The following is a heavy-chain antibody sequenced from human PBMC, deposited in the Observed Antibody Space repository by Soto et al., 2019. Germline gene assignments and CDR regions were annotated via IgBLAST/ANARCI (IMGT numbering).Heavy chain of an antibody. CDR3: VGTGTTDDY. D-gene: IGHD4-17*01. Sequence: QVQLQESGPGLVKPSQTLSLTCRVSGASVRSGDYYWSSIRQAPGKGLEWIGYIYNSGGSYYNPSLKGRLTISIDTSKNQFALKVNSVTAADTDIYYCVGTGTTDDYWGRGTLVTVSS. J-gene: IGHJ4*02. CDR2: IYNSGGS. CDR1: GASVRSGDYY. V-gene: IGHV4-30-4*01.